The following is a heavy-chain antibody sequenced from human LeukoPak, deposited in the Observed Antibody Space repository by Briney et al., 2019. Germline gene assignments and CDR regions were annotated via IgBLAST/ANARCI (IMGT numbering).Heavy chain of an antibody. CDR3: ARGQNYYGSGSYSWFDP. D-gene: IGHD3-10*01. Sequence: SVKVSCKASGGTFSSYAISWVRQAPGQGLEWMGRIIPILGIANYAQKFQGRVTITADKSTSTAYMELSSLRSEDTAVYYCARGQNYYGSGSYSWFDPWGQGTLVTVSS. CDR2: IIPILGIA. V-gene: IGHV1-69*04. CDR1: GGTFSSYA. J-gene: IGHJ5*02.